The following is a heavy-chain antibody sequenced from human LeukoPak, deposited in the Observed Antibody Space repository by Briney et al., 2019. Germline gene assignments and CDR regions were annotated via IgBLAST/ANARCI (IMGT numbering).Heavy chain of an antibody. Sequence: SETLSLTCTVSGGSISSYYWSWIRQPPGKGLEWIGYIYYSGSTNYNPSLKSRVTISVDTSKNQFSLKLSSVTAADTAVYYCARFVVVTAKFGYWGQGTLVTVSS. CDR2: IYYSGST. CDR1: GGSISSYY. CDR3: ARFVVVTAKFGY. J-gene: IGHJ4*02. D-gene: IGHD2-21*02. V-gene: IGHV4-59*01.